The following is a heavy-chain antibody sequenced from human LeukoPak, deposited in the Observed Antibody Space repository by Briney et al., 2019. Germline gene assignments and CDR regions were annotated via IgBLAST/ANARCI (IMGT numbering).Heavy chain of an antibody. D-gene: IGHD1-26*01. J-gene: IGHJ4*02. CDR2: ISSSSSYL. CDR1: GFTFSSYS. CDR3: ASVGSYSTYFDY. V-gene: IGHV3-21*01. Sequence: PGGSLRLSCAASGFTFSSYSVNWVRQAPGKGLEWVSSISSSSSYLYYADSVKGRFTISRDNAKNSLYLQMNSLRAEDTAVYYCASVGSYSTYFDYWGQGTLVTVSS.